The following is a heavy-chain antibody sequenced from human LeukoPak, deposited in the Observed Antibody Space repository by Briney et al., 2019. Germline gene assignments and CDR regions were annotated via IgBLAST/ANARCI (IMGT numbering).Heavy chain of an antibody. D-gene: IGHD3-22*01. J-gene: IGHJ3*02. CDR1: GGSISSSNW. CDR2: IYHSGST. CDR3: ARDRTYYFDSSGYPTGVFDI. Sequence: SGTLSLTCAVSGGSISSSNWWSWVRQPPGKGLEWIGEIYHSGSTYYNPSLKSRVTISVDRSKNLFSLKLTSVTAADTAVYYCARDRTYYFDSSGYPTGVFDIWGQGTMVTVSS. V-gene: IGHV4-4*02.